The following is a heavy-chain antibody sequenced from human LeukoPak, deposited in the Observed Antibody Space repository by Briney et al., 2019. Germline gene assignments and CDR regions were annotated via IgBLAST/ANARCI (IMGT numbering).Heavy chain of an antibody. D-gene: IGHD5-18*01. J-gene: IGHJ4*02. CDR2: INFDGSST. V-gene: IGHV3-74*01. CDR3: ALGYTFGPNYFDC. Sequence: PGGSLRLSCAASGFTFSSYWMHWVRQAPGKGLVWVSRINFDGSSTSYADSVKGRFTISRDNAKNTLYLQMNSLRAEDTAVYYCALGYTFGPNYFDCWGQGTLVTVSS. CDR1: GFTFSSYW.